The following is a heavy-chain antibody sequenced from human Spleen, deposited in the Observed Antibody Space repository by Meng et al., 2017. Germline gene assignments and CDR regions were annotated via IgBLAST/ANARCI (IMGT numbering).Heavy chain of an antibody. CDR3: ARTTVVNSGLQAFDI. D-gene: IGHD4-23*01. CDR2: ISGYSGNT. V-gene: IGHV1-18*01. CDR1: GYAFARHG. Sequence: ASAKVSCKASGYAFARHGLSWVRQDPGQGREGRGWISGYSGNTDYAQSLQGRVTMTTDTSTNTGYMELRSLRSDDTAVYYCARTTVVNSGLQAFDIWGQGTMVTVSS. J-gene: IGHJ3*02.